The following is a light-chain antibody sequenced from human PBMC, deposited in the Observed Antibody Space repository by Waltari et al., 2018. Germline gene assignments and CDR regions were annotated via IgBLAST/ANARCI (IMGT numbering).Light chain of an antibody. CDR2: ADD. Sequence: SVLTQTPSVSEAPSQRVTISCSGSRSNIGNNPVNWYQQVPGTAPKLLVFADDLLTSGVSDRFSGSKSGTSASLAISGLRSEDEGVYFCAAWDDSLKGVLFGGGTKLTVL. CDR1: RSNIGNNP. J-gene: IGLJ2*01. V-gene: IGLV1-36*01. CDR3: AAWDDSLKGVL.